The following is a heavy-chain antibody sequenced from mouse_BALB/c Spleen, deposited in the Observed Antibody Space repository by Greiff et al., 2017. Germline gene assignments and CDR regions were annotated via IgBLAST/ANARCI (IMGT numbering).Heavy chain of an antibody. CDR1: GDSITSGY. D-gene: IGHD2-2*01. CDR3: ARGGYGPYWYFDV. CDR2: ISYSGST. V-gene: IGHV3-8*02. J-gene: IGHJ1*01. Sequence: EVQRVESGPSLVKPSQTLSLTCSVTGDSITSGYWNWIRKFPGNKLEYMGYISYSGSTYYNPSLKSRISITRDTSKNQYYLQLNSVTTEDTATYYCARGGYGPYWYFDVWGAGTTVTVSS.